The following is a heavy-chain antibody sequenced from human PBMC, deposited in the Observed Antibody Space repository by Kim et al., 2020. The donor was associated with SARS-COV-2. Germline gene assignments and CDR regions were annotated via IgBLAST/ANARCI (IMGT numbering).Heavy chain of an antibody. Sequence: EYAPSVKSRITINPDTSKNQFSLQLNSVTPEDTAVYYCARRGSGNSFFDYWGQGTLVTVSS. D-gene: IGHD3-10*01. V-gene: IGHV6-1*01. J-gene: IGHJ4*02. CDR3: ARRGSGNSFFDY.